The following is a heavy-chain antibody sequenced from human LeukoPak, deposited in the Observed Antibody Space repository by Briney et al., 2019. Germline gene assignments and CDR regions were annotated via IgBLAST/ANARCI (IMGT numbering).Heavy chain of an antibody. Sequence: ASVKVSCKASGYTFTSYYMHWVRQAPGQGLEWKGRINPNSGGTNYAQKFQGRVTMTRATSISAAYMELSRLRSDDTAVYYCARDGYCSGGSCYVPDYWGQGTLVTVSS. D-gene: IGHD2-15*01. CDR2: INPNSGGT. CDR3: ARDGYCSGGSCYVPDY. V-gene: IGHV1-2*06. CDR1: GYTFTSYY. J-gene: IGHJ4*02.